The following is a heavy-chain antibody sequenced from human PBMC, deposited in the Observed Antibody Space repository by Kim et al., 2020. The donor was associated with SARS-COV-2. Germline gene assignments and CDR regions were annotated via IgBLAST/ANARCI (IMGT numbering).Heavy chain of an antibody. J-gene: IGHJ5*02. Sequence: SETLSLTCTVSGGSISSGDYYWSWIRQPPGKGLEWIGYIYYSGSTYYNPSLKSRVTISVDTSKNQFSLKLSSVTAADTAVYYCASGGIVATMRWFDPWGQGTLVTVSS. V-gene: IGHV4-30-4*01. CDR2: IYYSGST. D-gene: IGHD5-12*01. CDR1: GGSISSGDYY. CDR3: ASGGIVATMRWFDP.